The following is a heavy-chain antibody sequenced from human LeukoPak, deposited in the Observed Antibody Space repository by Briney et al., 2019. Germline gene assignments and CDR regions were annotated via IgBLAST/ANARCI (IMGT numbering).Heavy chain of an antibody. CDR2: IYSGGST. CDR1: GFTFSSYE. J-gene: IGHJ4*02. Sequence: GGSLRLSCAASGFTFSSYEMNWVRQAPGKGLEWVSVIYSGGSTYYADSVKGRFTISRDNSKNTLYLQMNSPRAEDTAVYYCARWRVTGLFDYWGQGTLVTVSS. D-gene: IGHD5-18*01. CDR3: ARWRVTGLFDY. V-gene: IGHV3-66*01.